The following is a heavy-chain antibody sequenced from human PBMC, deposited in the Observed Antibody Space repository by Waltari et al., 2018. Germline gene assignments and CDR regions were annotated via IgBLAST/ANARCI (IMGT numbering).Heavy chain of an antibody. V-gene: IGHV4-39*07. J-gene: IGHJ4*02. D-gene: IGHD2-15*01. CDR2: IYYSGST. CDR1: GGSISSSSYY. Sequence: QLQLQESGPGLVKPSETLSLTCTVSGGSISSSSYYWGWIRQPPGKGLEWIGSIYYSGSTYYNPSLKSRVTISVDTSKNQFSLKLSSVTAADTAVYYCAREGPGGYCSGGSCYSYFDYWGQGTLVTVSS. CDR3: AREGPGGYCSGGSCYSYFDY.